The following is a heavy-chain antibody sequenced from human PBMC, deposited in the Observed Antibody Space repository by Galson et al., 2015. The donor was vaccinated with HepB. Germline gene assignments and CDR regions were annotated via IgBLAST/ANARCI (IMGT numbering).Heavy chain of an antibody. V-gene: IGHV3-23*01. CDR3: VKDDDSHGDSFQNK. CDR2: IIASGGRT. J-gene: IGHJ4*02. D-gene: IGHD3-22*01. Sequence: GKGLEWVSSIIASGGRTDHADSVKGRFTISRDNSKKILYLQMNSLRADDTAVYYCVKDDDSHGDSFQNKWGLGILVTVSS.